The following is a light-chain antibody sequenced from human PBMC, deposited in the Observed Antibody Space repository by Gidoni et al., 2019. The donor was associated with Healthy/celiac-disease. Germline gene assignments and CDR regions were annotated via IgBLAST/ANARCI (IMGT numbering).Light chain of an antibody. Sequence: SYDLTQPPSVSVSPGQTASIPCPGAKWGDKYACWYQQEPGQSPVLVLYQDSKRASGIPERFSGSNSGNTATLTSSGTQAMDEADYYCQAWDSSTARVVFGGGTKLTVL. CDR1: KWGDKY. CDR2: QDS. CDR3: QAWDSSTARVV. J-gene: IGLJ2*01. V-gene: IGLV3-1*01.